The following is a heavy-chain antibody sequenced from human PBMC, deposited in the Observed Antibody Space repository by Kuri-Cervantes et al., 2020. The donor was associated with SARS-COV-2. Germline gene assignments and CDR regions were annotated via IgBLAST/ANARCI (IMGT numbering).Heavy chain of an antibody. CDR3: ARHVRTYSSSSPFFDY. CDR1: GYSFTSYW. Sequence: VSCKGSGYSFTSYWIGWVRQMPGKGLEWMGIIYPGDSDTRYSPSFQGQVTISADKSISTAYLQWSSLKASDTAMYYCARHVRTYSSSSPFFDYWGQGTLVTVSS. CDR2: IYPGDSDT. V-gene: IGHV5-51*01. D-gene: IGHD6-6*01. J-gene: IGHJ4*02.